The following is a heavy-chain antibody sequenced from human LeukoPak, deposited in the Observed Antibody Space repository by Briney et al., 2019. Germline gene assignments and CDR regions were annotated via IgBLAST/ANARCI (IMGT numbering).Heavy chain of an antibody. CDR3: AKDLYQDYDIMTGYYLS. Sequence: GGSLRLSCEVSGFTFSNYWMSWVRQAPGKGLEWVSAISGSGGSTYYADSVKGRFTISRDNSKNTLYLQMNSLRAEDTAVYYCAKDLYQDYDIMTGYYLSWGQGTLVTVSS. V-gene: IGHV3-23*01. CDR1: GFTFSNYW. CDR2: ISGSGGST. D-gene: IGHD3-9*01. J-gene: IGHJ4*02.